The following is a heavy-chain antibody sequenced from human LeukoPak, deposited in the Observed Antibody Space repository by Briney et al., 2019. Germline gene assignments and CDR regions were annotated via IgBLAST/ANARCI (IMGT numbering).Heavy chain of an antibody. V-gene: IGHV4-59*12. CDR3: ARDYDSSRFPYGMDV. J-gene: IGHJ6*02. D-gene: IGHD3-22*01. Sequence: SETLSLTCTVSGGSISSYYWSWIRQPPGKGLEWIGYIYYSGSTNYNPSLKSRVTISVDTSKNQFSLKLSSVTAADTAVYYCARDYDSSRFPYGMDVWGQGTTVTVSS. CDR2: IYYSGST. CDR1: GGSISSYY.